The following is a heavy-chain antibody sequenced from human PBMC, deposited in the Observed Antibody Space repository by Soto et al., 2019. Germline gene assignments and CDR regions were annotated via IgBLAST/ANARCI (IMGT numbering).Heavy chain of an antibody. CDR2: ISARGSST. D-gene: IGHD3-10*01. Sequence: EVQLLESGGGLVEPGGSLRLSCAASGFIFSNYAMNWVRQAPGKGLEWVSTISARGSSTYYADSVKGRCTISRDKSKNTLYLQMNALSAEDTAVYYCAKGGLVEGTGDWFDPGGQGILVTVSS. J-gene: IGHJ5*02. CDR3: AKGGLVEGTGDWFDP. V-gene: IGHV3-23*01. CDR1: GFIFSNYA.